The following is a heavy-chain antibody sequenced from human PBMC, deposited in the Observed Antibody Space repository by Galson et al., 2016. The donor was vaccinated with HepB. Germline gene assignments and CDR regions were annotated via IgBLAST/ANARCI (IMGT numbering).Heavy chain of an antibody. J-gene: IGHJ5*01. V-gene: IGHV5-51*01. D-gene: IGHD3-3*02. CDR1: GYNFATYW. CDR3: ARRSVPGPKALAGNGFDS. CDR2: IYAGDSDV. Sequence: QSGAEVKKPGESLKISCKASGYNFATYWIGWVRQMPGKGLEWMGNIYAGDSDVRYSPSFQGQVTISVDKSIATAYLPWSSLKASDTAIYYCARRSVPGPKALAGNGFDSWGQGTLVTVSS.